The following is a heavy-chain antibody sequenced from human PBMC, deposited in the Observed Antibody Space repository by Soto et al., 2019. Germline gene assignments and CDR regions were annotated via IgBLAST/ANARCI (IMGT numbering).Heavy chain of an antibody. CDR3: ARGGLWFGDSNYGMDV. V-gene: IGHV3-23*01. CDR1: GFTFSSYA. D-gene: IGHD3-10*01. Sequence: PGGSLRLSCAASGFTFSSYAMSWVRQAPGKGLEWVSAISGSGGSTYYADSVKGRFTISRDNSKNTLYLQMNSLRAEDTAVYYCARGGLWFGDSNYGMDVWGQGTTLTVSS. J-gene: IGHJ6*02. CDR2: ISGSGGST.